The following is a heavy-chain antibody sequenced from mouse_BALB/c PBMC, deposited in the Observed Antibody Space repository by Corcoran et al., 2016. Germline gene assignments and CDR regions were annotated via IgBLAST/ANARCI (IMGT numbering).Heavy chain of an antibody. CDR3: ARGGLRRGYYAIDY. V-gene: IGHV14-3*02. CDR2: IDPATGNT. J-gene: IGHJ4*01. CDR1: GFNIKDTY. Sequence: EVQLQQSGAELVKPGASVKLSCTASGFNIKDTYMHWVKQRPEQGLEWIGRIDPATGNTKYDPKFQGKATITADTSSNTAYLQLSSLTSEDTAVYYCARGGLRRGYYAIDYWGQGTSVTVSS. D-gene: IGHD3-1*01.